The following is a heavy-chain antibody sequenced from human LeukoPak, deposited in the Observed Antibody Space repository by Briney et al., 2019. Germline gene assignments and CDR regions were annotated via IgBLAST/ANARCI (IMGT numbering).Heavy chain of an antibody. CDR3: ARAGYCSSTSCYLWRLANFDY. J-gene: IGHJ4*02. CDR1: GYSISSGYY. V-gene: IGHV4-38-2*01. D-gene: IGHD2-2*01. CDR2: IYHSGST. Sequence: SETLSLTCAVSGYSISSGYYWGWIRQPPGKGLEWIGSIYHSGSTYYNPSLKSRVTISVDTSKNQFSLKLSSVTAADTAVYYCARAGYCSSTSCYLWRLANFDYWGQGTLVTVSS.